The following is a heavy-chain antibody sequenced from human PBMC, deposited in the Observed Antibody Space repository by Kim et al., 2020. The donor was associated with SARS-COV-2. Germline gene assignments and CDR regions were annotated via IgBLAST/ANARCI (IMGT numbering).Heavy chain of an antibody. Sequence: GGSLRLSCVASGFTFSSYTMNWVRQAPGRGLEWVSSISGRSSYIYYADSVEGRFTMSRDGAKNSLYLQMNSLRVEDTAIYYCARERGRGRLDPRGQGTLVTVSS. D-gene: IGHD1-26*01. CDR2: ISGRSSYI. V-gene: IGHV3-21*01. CDR3: ARERGRGRLDP. CDR1: GFTFSSYT. J-gene: IGHJ5*02.